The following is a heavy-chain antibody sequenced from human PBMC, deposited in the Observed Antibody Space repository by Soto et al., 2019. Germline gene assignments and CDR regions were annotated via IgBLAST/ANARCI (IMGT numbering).Heavy chain of an antibody. J-gene: IGHJ4*02. CDR2: IYYSGST. D-gene: IGHD3-16*01. V-gene: IGHV4-31*03. Sequence: SETLSLTCSVSGGSISSSVYYWSWIRQYPGKGLEWFGYIYYSGSTYSNPSLKSRVTISVDTSKIQFSLKLNSVTAADTAVYYCASVGYDYGWGSHTICWGQGTLVTVSS. CDR3: ASVGYDYGWGSHTIC. CDR1: GGSISSSVYY.